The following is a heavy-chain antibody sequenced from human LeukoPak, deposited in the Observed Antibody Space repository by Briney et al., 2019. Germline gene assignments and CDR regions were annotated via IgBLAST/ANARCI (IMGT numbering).Heavy chain of an antibody. V-gene: IGHV3-66*01. CDR2: IGSDSKT. Sequence: GGSLRLSCAASGFTFSNYWMSWVRQAPGKGLEWVSSIGSDSKTHYSESVKGRFTISRDNSKNTLYLQTNSLSAVDTAVYYCARAAGYCSGGSCYGYFDYWGQGTLVTVSS. CDR1: GFTFSNYW. CDR3: ARAAGYCSGGSCYGYFDY. D-gene: IGHD2-15*01. J-gene: IGHJ4*02.